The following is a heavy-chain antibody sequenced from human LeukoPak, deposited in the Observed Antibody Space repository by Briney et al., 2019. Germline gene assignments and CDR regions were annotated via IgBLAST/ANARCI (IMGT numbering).Heavy chain of an antibody. CDR1: GFTFEDYG. J-gene: IGHJ6*03. V-gene: IGHV3-20*04. CDR3: ARTYYFDSSGYYSEGNYYYYYMDV. D-gene: IGHD3-22*01. Sequence: GGSLRLSCAASGFTFEDYGMSWVRQAPGKGLEWVSGINWEGARTDFADSVKGRFTISRDNAKNSLYLQMNSLRAEDTALYYCARTYYFDSSGYYSEGNYYYYYMDVWGKGTTVTISS. CDR2: INWEGART.